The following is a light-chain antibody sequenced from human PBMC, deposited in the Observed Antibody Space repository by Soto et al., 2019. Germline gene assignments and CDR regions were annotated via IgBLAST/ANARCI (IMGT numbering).Light chain of an antibody. J-gene: IGKJ1*01. CDR2: KAS. CDR3: QSGT. V-gene: IGKV1-5*03. Sequence: DMQMTQSPSTLSASVGDRVTITCRASQSISSWLAWYQQKPGKAPKLLIYKASSLESGVPSRFSGSGSGTEFTLTISSLQPDDFATYYCQSGTFGQGTKVDIK. CDR1: QSISSW.